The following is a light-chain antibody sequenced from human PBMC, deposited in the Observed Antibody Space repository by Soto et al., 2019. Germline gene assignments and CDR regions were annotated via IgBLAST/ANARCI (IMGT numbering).Light chain of an antibody. J-gene: IGKJ5*01. CDR1: QSVSSN. CDR3: QHADRFPLIT. V-gene: IGKV3-15*01. CDR2: GAS. Sequence: DIGMRQSPATLSGSPGERATLSCRASQSVSSNLAWYQQKPGQAPWLLIYGASTRATGIPDRFSGSGSGTEFTLTISSLQSEDFANYDGQHADRFPLITFGQGTRLEI.